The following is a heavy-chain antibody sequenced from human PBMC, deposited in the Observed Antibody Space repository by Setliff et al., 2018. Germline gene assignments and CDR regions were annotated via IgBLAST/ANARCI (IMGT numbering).Heavy chain of an antibody. CDR2: ISPYNGVT. CDR1: GHLFSSFG. CDR3: AISTLSLFLGDTCPNAFDI. J-gene: IGHJ3*02. Sequence: ASVKVSCKAAGHLFSSFGISWVRQAPGKGLEWMGWISPYNGVTKYEKRFQGRVTMTTDTSASAAYMELRSLKSDDTAVYFCAISTLSLFLGDTCPNAFDIWGKGTLVTVSS. D-gene: IGHD2-2*01. V-gene: IGHV1-18*01.